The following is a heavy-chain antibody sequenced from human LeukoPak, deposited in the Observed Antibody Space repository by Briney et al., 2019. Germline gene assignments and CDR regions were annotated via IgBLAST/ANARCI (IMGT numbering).Heavy chain of an antibody. D-gene: IGHD2-15*01. J-gene: IGHJ5*02. V-gene: IGHV4-59*01. Sequence: TSETLSLTCTVSGGSISSYYWSWIRQPPGKGLEWIGYIYYSGSTNYNPSLKSRVTISVDTSKNQFSLKLNSVTAADTAVYYCARESGYCSGGSCYWFDPWGQGTLVTVSS. CDR2: IYYSGST. CDR1: GGSISSYY. CDR3: ARESGYCSGGSCYWFDP.